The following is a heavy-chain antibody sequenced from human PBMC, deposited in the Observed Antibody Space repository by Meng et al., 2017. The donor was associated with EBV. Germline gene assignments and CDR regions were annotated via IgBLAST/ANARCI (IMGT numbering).Heavy chain of an antibody. D-gene: IGHD6-13*01. V-gene: IGHV2-5*02. CDR2: IYWDDDK. CDR3: AHRRDEYSSSWYGWFDP. CDR1: GFSVSTSGVG. Sequence: PLTDSVPRLMKPKQTLQLTCTLSGFSVSTSGVGVGSIRQPPGKALEWLALIYWDDDKRYSPSLKSRLTITKETSKNQVVLTMTNMDPVDTATYYCAHRRDEYSSSWYGWFDPLGQGTLVTVSS. J-gene: IGHJ5*02.